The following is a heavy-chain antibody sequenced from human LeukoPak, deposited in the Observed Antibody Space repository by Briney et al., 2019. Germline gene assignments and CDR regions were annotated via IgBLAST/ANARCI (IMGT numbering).Heavy chain of an antibody. CDR3: AGAADNWFDP. V-gene: IGHV3-20*04. D-gene: IGHD4-17*01. Sequence: PGGSLRLSCAASGFTFDEYGMSWVRQAPGKGLEWVSGINWNGGRTGYADSVKGRFTISRDNAKNSLYLQMNSLRAEDTGLYYCAGAADNWFDPWGQGTLVTVSS. J-gene: IGHJ5*02. CDR2: INWNGGRT. CDR1: GFTFDEYG.